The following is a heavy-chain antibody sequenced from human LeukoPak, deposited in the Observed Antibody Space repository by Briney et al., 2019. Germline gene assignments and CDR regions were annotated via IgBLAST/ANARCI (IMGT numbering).Heavy chain of an antibody. J-gene: IGHJ6*03. Sequence: PSETLSLTCTVSGGSISSYYWSWIRQPPGKGLEWIGYIYYSGSTNYNPSLKSRVTISVDTSKNQFSLKLSSVTAADTAVYYSASLRGWHYYYYYMDVWGKGTTVTVSS. V-gene: IGHV4-59*01. D-gene: IGHD5-24*01. CDR2: IYYSGST. CDR1: GGSISSYY. CDR3: ASLRGWHYYYYYMDV.